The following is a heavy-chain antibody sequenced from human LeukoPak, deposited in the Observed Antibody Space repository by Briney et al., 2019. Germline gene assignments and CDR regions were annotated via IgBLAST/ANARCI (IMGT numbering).Heavy chain of an antibody. CDR3: ARARSRTSTYYLGY. D-gene: IGHD3-3*02. Sequence: ASVKVSCKASGYTFTSYGISWVRQAPGQGLEWMGWINPYSGGTSFAQNFRGSVTMTRDTAITTAYMELSRLTFDDTAVYYCARARSRTSTYYLGYWGQGTLITVSS. V-gene: IGHV1-2*02. J-gene: IGHJ4*02. CDR2: INPYSGGT. CDR1: GYTFTSYG.